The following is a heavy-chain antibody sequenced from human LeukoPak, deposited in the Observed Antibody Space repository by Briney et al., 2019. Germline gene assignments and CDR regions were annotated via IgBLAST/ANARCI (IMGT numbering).Heavy chain of an antibody. D-gene: IGHD6-6*01. Sequence: SETLSLTCTVSGGSISSYYWSWIGQPPGKGLEWIGYIYYSGSTNYNPSLKSRVTISVDTSKNQFSLRLSSVTAADTAVYYCANTHLAAPPFDYWGQGTLVTVSS. CDR3: ANTHLAAPPFDY. CDR1: GGSISSYY. J-gene: IGHJ4*02. CDR2: IYYSGST. V-gene: IGHV4-59*08.